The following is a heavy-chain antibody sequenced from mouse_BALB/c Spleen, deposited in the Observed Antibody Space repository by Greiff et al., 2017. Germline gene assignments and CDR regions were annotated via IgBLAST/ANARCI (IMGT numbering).Heavy chain of an antibody. Sequence: EVQVVESGGGLVQPGGSLKLSCAASGFTFSSYTMSWVRQTPEKRLEWVAYISNGGGSTYYPDTVKGRFTISRDNAKNTLYLQMSSLKSEDTAMYYCARHEGGNYRYAMDYWGQGTSVTVSS. CDR1: GFTFSSYT. CDR2: ISNGGGST. J-gene: IGHJ4*01. V-gene: IGHV5-12-2*01. CDR3: ARHEGGNYRYAMDY. D-gene: IGHD2-1*01.